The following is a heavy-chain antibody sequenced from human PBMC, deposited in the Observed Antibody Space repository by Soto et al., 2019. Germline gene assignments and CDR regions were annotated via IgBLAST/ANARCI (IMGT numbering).Heavy chain of an antibody. J-gene: IGHJ6*02. V-gene: IGHV1-3*01. CDR3: ARGQYYDFWSGYHLGSSYYYYYGMDV. D-gene: IGHD3-3*01. CDR2: INAGNGNT. Sequence: GASVKVSCKASGYTFTSYAMHWVRQAPGQRLEWMGWINAGNGNTKYSQKFQGRVTITRDTSASTAYMELSSLRSEDTAVYYCARGQYYDFWSGYHLGSSYYYYYGMDVWGQGTTVTVSS. CDR1: GYTFTSYA.